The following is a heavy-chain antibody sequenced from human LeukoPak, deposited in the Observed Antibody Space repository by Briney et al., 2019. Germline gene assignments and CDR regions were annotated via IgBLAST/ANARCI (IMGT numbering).Heavy chain of an antibody. Sequence: GASVKVSCKASGYTFTAYYMHWVRQAPGQGLEWMGWINPNSGGTNYAQKFRDRVTMTRDTSISTAYMELSRLRSDDTAVYYCARVYCTNGVCYAPFEYWGQGTLVTVSS. J-gene: IGHJ4*02. D-gene: IGHD2-8*01. CDR2: INPNSGGT. CDR1: GYTFTAYY. V-gene: IGHV1-2*02. CDR3: ARVYCTNGVCYAPFEY.